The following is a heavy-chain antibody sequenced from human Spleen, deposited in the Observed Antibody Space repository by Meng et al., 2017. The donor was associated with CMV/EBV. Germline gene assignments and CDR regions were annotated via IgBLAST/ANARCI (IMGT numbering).Heavy chain of an antibody. CDR3: AKDTYYFGSGTMPPRYYYYYAMDV. D-gene: IGHD3-10*01. CDR2: IIPVLDIA. Sequence: ISWVRQDPGQRLEWMGGIIPVLDIANYAQKFQDRVTITADKSTSTTSMELSSLGSEDTAVYYCAKDTYYFGSGTMPPRYYYYYAMDVWGRGTTVTVSS. J-gene: IGHJ6*02. V-gene: IGHV1-69*10.